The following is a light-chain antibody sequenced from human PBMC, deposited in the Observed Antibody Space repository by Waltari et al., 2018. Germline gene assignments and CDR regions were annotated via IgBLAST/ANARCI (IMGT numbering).Light chain of an antibody. CDR2: EDE. CDR1: ALGNKY. Sequence: SFALTQAPSLSVSPGQTATIACSGDALGNKYVGWYQQKPGQSPVLVIFEDEKRPSGIPERFSASNSGNTALLTITGVQALDEAAYYCQTWDTNTVVFGGGTKLTVL. J-gene: IGLJ2*01. V-gene: IGLV3-1*01. CDR3: QTWDTNTVV.